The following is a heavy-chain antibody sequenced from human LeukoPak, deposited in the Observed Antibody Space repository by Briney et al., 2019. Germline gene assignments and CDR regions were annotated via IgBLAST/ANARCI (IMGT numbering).Heavy chain of an antibody. CDR2: INHSGST. Sequence: KPSETLSLTCTVSGGSISSSSYYWSWIRQPPGKGLEWIGEINHSGSTNYNPSLKSRVTISVDTSKNQFSLKLSSVTAADTAVYYCARADRGYSGYREYFDYWGQGTLVTVSS. J-gene: IGHJ4*02. V-gene: IGHV4-39*07. CDR3: ARADRGYSGYREYFDY. D-gene: IGHD5-12*01. CDR1: GGSISSSSYY.